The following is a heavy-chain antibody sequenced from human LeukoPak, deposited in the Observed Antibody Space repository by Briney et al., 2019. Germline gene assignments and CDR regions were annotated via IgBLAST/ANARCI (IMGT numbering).Heavy chain of an antibody. D-gene: IGHD2-21*02. CDR1: GGSISSYY. V-gene: IGHV4-59*01. CDR2: IYYSGST. Sequence: SETLSLTSTVSGGSISSYYWSWIRQPPGKGLEWIGYIYYSGSTNYNPSLKSRVTISVDTSKNQFSLKLSSVTAADTAVYYCARVYPYCGGDCHSVGFDPWGQGTLVTVSS. J-gene: IGHJ5*02. CDR3: ARVYPYCGGDCHSVGFDP.